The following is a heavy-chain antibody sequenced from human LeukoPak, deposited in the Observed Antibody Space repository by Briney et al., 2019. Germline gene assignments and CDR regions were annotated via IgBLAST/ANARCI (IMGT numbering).Heavy chain of an antibody. Sequence: GGSLRLSCAASGFTFSSYSMNWVRQAPGKGLEWVSSISSSSSYIYYADSLKGRFTISRDNAKNSLYLQMNSLRAEDTAVYYCAKTWRGRGYYGYGPSEYFYYMDVWGKGTTVTISS. CDR2: ISSSSSYI. CDR3: AKTWRGRGYYGYGPSEYFYYMDV. J-gene: IGHJ6*03. D-gene: IGHD3-10*01. V-gene: IGHV3-21*01. CDR1: GFTFSSYS.